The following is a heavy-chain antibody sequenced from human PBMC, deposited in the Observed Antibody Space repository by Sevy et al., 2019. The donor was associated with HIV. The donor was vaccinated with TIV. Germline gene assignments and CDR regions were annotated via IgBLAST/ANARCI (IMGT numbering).Heavy chain of an antibody. J-gene: IGHJ6*03. CDR3: AKGGGGHYDPDEIAYYFYYYNMDV. V-gene: IGHV3-23*01. D-gene: IGHD3-22*01. CDR2: ISGSGTRT. CDR1: GFSFDSYG. Sequence: GGSLRLSCAVSGFSFDSYGMTWVRQAPGKGLEWVSAISGSGTRTYYADSVKGRFIISRDNSKNTLDLQMNSLRAGDRAIYYWAKGGGGHYDPDEIAYYFYYYNMDVWGKGTTVTVSS.